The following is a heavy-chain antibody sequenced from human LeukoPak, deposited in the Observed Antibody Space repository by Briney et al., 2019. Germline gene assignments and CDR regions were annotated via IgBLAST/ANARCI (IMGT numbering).Heavy chain of an antibody. Sequence: ASVKVSCKASGYTFTSYGISWVRQAAGQGLEWMGWISAYNGNTNYAQKLQGRVTMTTDTSTSTAYMELRSLRSDDTAVYYCARDDPDLKAHNWFDPWDQGTLVTVSS. CDR1: GYTFTSYG. CDR2: ISAYNGNT. V-gene: IGHV1-18*01. J-gene: IGHJ5*02. CDR3: ARDDPDLKAHNWFDP.